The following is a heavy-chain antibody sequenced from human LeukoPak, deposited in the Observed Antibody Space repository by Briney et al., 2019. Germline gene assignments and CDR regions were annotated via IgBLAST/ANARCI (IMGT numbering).Heavy chain of an antibody. Sequence: SETLSLTCTVSGDSLGSYYWSWIRQPPGKGLEWIGYIYYSGITNYNPSLKSRVTISVDTSKNQFSLKLSSVTAADTAVYYCARGGYSSLGYYYYMDVWGKGTTVTISS. CDR3: ARGGYSSLGYYYYMDV. V-gene: IGHV4-59*01. D-gene: IGHD5-18*01. CDR2: IYYSGIT. CDR1: GDSLGSYY. J-gene: IGHJ6*03.